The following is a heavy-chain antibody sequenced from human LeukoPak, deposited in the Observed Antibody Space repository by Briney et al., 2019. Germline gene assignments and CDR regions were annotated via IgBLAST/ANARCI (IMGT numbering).Heavy chain of an antibody. CDR1: GFTVSSSY. CDR2: ISGSGGTT. J-gene: IGHJ4*02. D-gene: IGHD5-18*01. CDR3: ANRGYVTYYFDC. V-gene: IGHV3-23*01. Sequence: GGSLRLSCAASGFTVSSSYMTWVRQAPGKGLEWVAVISGSGGTTYYADSVKGRFTISRDNSKNTLYLQMNSLRAEDTAVYYCANRGYVTYYFDCWGQGTLVTVSS.